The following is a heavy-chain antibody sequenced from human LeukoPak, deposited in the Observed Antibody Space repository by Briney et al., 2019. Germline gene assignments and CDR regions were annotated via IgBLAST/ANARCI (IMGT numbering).Heavy chain of an antibody. CDR3: ARDRLHYGEYEKTFDY. J-gene: IGHJ4*02. D-gene: IGHD4-17*01. CDR1: GFTFSSYS. CDR2: ITFSSSII. Sequence: GGSLRLSCAASGFTFSSYSMNWVRQTPGKGLEGVSYITFSSSIIYYADSVKGRFTISRDNAKNSLYLQMNSLRAEDTAVYYCARDRLHYGEYEKTFDYWGQGTLVSVSS. V-gene: IGHV3-48*01.